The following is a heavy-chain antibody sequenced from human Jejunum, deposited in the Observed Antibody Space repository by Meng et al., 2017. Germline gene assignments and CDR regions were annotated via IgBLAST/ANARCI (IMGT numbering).Heavy chain of an antibody. CDR1: GISFSSYV. CDR3: ARLIVVVAATPPD. Sequence: EVQLLESGGGLVQPGESLRLSCVVSGISFSSYVMTWVRQAPGKGLEWVAAISGSGGSTYYADSVKGRFTNSRDNAKNTLVLQMNSLSPEDTAIYYCARLIVVVAATPPDWGQGTLVTVSS. CDR2: ISGSGGST. V-gene: IGHV3-23*01. D-gene: IGHD2-21*02. J-gene: IGHJ4*02.